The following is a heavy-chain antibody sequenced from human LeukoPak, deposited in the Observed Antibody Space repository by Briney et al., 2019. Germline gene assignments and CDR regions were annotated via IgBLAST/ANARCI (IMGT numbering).Heavy chain of an antibody. V-gene: IGHV3-23*01. J-gene: IGHJ4*02. Sequence: GGSLRLSCAASGFTFSSYTMSWVRQAPGKGLAWVSGIDSSGTKTTYADSVKGRFTISRDNPRNTLYLQMNSLRAEDTAVYYCAKDETGSLNYFHYWGQGALVTVSS. CDR1: GFTFSSYT. CDR2: IDSSGTKT. CDR3: AKDETGSLNYFHY.